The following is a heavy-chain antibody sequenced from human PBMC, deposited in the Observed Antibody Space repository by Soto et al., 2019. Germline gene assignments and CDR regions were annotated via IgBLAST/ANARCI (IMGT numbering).Heavy chain of an antibody. CDR1: GGTFSSYA. D-gene: IGHD2-2*01. Sequence: ASVKVSCKASGGTFSSYAISWVRQAPGQGLEWMGGIIPIFGTANYAQKFQGRVTITADESTSTAYMELSSLRSEDTAVYYCARVYCSSTSCPMWDYYYGMDVWGQGTTVTSP. CDR3: ARVYCSSTSCPMWDYYYGMDV. CDR2: IIPIFGTA. J-gene: IGHJ6*02. V-gene: IGHV1-69*13.